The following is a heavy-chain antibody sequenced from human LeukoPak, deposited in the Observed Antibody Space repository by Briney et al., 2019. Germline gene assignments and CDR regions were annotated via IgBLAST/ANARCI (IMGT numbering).Heavy chain of an antibody. V-gene: IGHV3-21*01. Sequence: PGGSLRLSCAASGFTFSSYTMSWVRQAPGKGLEWVSSISSSSSCTYYADSVKGRFTISRDKAKNSLYLQINSLRAEDTAVYYCAREGSSITGATNWFDTWGHGTLVTVSS. CDR2: ISSSSSCT. CDR1: GFTFSSYT. J-gene: IGHJ5*01. D-gene: IGHD1-14*01. CDR3: AREGSSITGATNWFDT.